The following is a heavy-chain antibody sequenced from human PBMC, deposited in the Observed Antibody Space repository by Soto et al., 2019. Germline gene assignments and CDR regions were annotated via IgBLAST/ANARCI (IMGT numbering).Heavy chain of an antibody. D-gene: IGHD3-10*01. CDR2: ISYDERSK. V-gene: IGHV3-30*18. CDR3: AKDIAVRGVMVPSDY. CDR1: GFTFSSYG. Sequence: PGGSLRLSCAASGFTFSSYGMHWVRQAPGKGLEWVAFISYDERSKFYADSVKGRFTISRDTSKNTLYLQMNRLRVEDTAVYYCAKDIAVRGVMVPSDYWGQGTLVTVYS. J-gene: IGHJ4*02.